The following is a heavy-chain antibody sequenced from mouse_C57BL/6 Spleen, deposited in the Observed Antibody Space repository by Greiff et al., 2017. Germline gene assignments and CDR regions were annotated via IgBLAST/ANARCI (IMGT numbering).Heavy chain of an antibody. CDR1: GYTFTSYW. CDR2: IYPGNSDT. Sequence: EVQLQQSGTVLARPGASVKMSCKTSGYTFTSYWMHWVKQRPGQGLEWIGAIYPGNSDTSYNQQFKGKAKLTAVTSASTAYMELSSLTNEDSAVYYCTRVITTVVAFDYWGQGTTLTVSS. J-gene: IGHJ2*01. D-gene: IGHD1-1*01. V-gene: IGHV1-5*01. CDR3: TRVITTVVAFDY.